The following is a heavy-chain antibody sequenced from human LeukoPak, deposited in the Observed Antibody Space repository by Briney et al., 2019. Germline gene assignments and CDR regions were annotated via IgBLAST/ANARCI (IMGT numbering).Heavy chain of an antibody. CDR2: INHSGST. CDR1: GGSFSGYY. Sequence: ETLSLPCAVYGGSFSGYYWSWIRQPPGKGLEWIGEINHSGSTNYNPSLKSRVTISVDTSKNQVSLKLSSVTAADTAVYYCASSGGIAAAGTAGWFDPWGQGTLVTVPS. V-gene: IGHV4-34*01. J-gene: IGHJ5*02. CDR3: ASSGGIAAAGTAGWFDP. D-gene: IGHD6-13*01.